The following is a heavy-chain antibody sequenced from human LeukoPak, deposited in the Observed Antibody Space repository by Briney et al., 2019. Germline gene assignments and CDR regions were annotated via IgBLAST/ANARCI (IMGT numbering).Heavy chain of an antibody. CDR2: IIPIFGTA. CDR3: ARAHVVTARSSGFDY. Sequence: ASVKVSCKASRGTFSSYAISWVRQAPGQGLEWMGGIIPIFGTANYAQKFQGRVTITTDESTSTAYMELSSLRSEDTAVYYCARAHVVTARSSGFDYWGQGTLVTVSS. D-gene: IGHD2-21*02. CDR1: RGTFSSYA. V-gene: IGHV1-69*05. J-gene: IGHJ4*02.